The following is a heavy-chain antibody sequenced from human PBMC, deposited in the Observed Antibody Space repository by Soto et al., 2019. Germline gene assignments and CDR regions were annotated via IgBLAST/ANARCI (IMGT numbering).Heavy chain of an antibody. CDR3: ARPGKYGDYAYFDY. J-gene: IGHJ4*02. V-gene: IGHV1-69*13. CDR2: IIPIFGTA. D-gene: IGHD4-17*01. CDR1: GGTFSSYA. Sequence: VKVSCKASGGTFSSYAISWVRQAPGQGLEWMGGIIPIFGTANYAQKFQGRVTITADESTSTAYMELSSLRSEDTAVYYCARPGKYGDYAYFDYWGQGTLVTVSS.